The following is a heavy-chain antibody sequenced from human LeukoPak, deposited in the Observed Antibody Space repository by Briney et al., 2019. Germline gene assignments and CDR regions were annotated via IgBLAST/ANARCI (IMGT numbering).Heavy chain of an antibody. D-gene: IGHD6-13*01. CDR1: GGSISSYY. J-gene: IGHJ4*02. CDR2: IYYSGST. CDR3: ARHSEQQLDFDY. Sequence: PSETLSLTCTVSGGSISSYYWSWIRQPPGKGLEWIGYIYYSGSTNYNPSLKSRVTISVDTSKNRFSLKLSSVTAADTAVYYCARHSEQQLDFDYWGQGTLVTVSS. V-gene: IGHV4-59*08.